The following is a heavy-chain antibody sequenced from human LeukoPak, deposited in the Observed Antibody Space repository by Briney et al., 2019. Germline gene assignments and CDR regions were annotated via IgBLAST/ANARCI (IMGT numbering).Heavy chain of an antibody. Sequence: GGSLRLPCAASGFTFSTYNMNWVRQAPGKGLEWVSSISGSSSYIYYADSVKGRFSISRDNAKNSLYLQMNSLRAEDTAVYYCARDLLGWGLHYFDYWGQGILVTVSS. CDR2: ISGSSSYI. CDR3: ARDLLGWGLHYFDY. V-gene: IGHV3-21*01. J-gene: IGHJ4*02. CDR1: GFTFSTYN. D-gene: IGHD2-21*02.